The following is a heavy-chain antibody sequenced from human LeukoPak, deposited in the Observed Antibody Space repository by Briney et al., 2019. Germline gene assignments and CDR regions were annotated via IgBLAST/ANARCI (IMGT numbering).Heavy chain of an antibody. CDR1: GYSLADYY. CDR3: ARDCSSSSCYD. V-gene: IGHV1-2*02. Sequence: ASVKVSCRASGYSLADYYIHWVRQAPGQGLEWMGWINPNSGGTDYAQKFQGRVTMTRDTSNRTAYMEVSRLRSDDTAIYYCARDCSSSSCYDWGRGTLVTVSS. D-gene: IGHD2-2*01. CDR2: INPNSGGT. J-gene: IGHJ4*02.